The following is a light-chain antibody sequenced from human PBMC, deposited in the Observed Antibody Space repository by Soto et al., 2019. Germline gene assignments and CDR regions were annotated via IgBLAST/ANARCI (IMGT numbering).Light chain of an antibody. CDR1: QSVSSSY. CDR3: QQYGGSPVT. Sequence: EIVLTQSPGSVSLCPGERATLSCRASQSVSSSYLAWYQQKPGQAPSLLIYGASRRATGIPDRFSGSGSGTDFTLTISNLEPEDFAVYYCQQYGGSPVTFGQGTRLEIK. CDR2: GAS. J-gene: IGKJ5*01. V-gene: IGKV3-20*01.